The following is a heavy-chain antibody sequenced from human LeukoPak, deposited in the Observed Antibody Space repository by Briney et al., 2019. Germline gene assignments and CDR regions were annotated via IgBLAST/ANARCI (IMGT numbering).Heavy chain of an antibody. CDR3: ARDRPVGGRTFKTNDY. CDR1: GYTFTDYY. CDR2: INPNSGGT. D-gene: IGHD1-26*01. J-gene: IGHJ4*02. Sequence: PRASVKVSCKASGYTFTDYYIHWVRQAPGQGLEWMGRINPNSGGTNYAQKFQGRVTMTRDTSISTAYMELSRLRSDDTAVYYCARDRPVGGRTFKTNDYWGQGTLVTVSS. V-gene: IGHV1-2*06.